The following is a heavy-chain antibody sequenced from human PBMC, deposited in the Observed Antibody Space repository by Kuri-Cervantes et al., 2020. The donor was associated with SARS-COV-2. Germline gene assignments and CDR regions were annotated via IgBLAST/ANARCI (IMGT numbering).Heavy chain of an antibody. CDR1: GGTFSSYA. Sequence: SVKVSCKDSGGTFSSYAVTWVRQAPGRGLEWMGRIIPLFGTTIYAENFRGRVTLTADKSTNTAYMELSSLRSEDTAVYYCAIPYCTSSTCYDGTFDSWGQGTLVTVSS. D-gene: IGHD2-2*01. CDR2: IIPLFGTT. CDR3: AIPYCTSSTCYDGTFDS. V-gene: IGHV1-69*06. J-gene: IGHJ4*02.